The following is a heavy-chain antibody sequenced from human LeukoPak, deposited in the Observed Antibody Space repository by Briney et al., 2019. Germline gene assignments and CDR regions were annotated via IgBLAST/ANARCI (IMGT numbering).Heavy chain of an antibody. CDR3: ARVVTTPHYYYYMDV. CDR2: IIHSGST. V-gene: IGHV4-34*12. CDR1: GGSFSGYY. D-gene: IGHD4-11*01. Sequence: SETLSLTCAVYGGSFSGYYWIWIRQPPGKGLEWIGEIIHSGSTNYSPSLKSRVTISVDTSKNQFSLKLSSVTAADTAVYYRARVVTTPHYYYYMDVWGKGTTVTISS. J-gene: IGHJ6*03.